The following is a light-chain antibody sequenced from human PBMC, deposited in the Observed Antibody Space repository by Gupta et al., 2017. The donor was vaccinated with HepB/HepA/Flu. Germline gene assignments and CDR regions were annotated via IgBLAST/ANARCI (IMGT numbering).Light chain of an antibody. CDR1: QSLLHSNGYNY. V-gene: IGKV2-28*01. Sequence: IVMTQSPLSLPVTPGEPASISCRSSQSLLHSNGYNYLDWYLQKPGQSPQLLIYLGSNRASGVPDRCSGSGSGTDFTLKISRVEAEDVGVYYCKQALQTPRTFGQGTKVEIK. J-gene: IGKJ2*01. CDR2: LGS. CDR3: KQALQTPRT.